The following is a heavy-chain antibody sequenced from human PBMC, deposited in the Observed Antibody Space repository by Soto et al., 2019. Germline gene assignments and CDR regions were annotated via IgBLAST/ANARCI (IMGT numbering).Heavy chain of an antibody. CDR1: GYTFTSYG. CDR2: ISAYNGNT. CDR3: AREINDCTNGVCSDYYYYYMDV. J-gene: IGHJ6*03. D-gene: IGHD2-8*01. Sequence: GASVKVSCKASGYTFTSYGINWVRQAPGQGLEWMGWISAYNGNTNYAQKLQGRVTMTTDTSTSTAYMELRSLRSDDTAVYYCAREINDCTNGVCSDYYYYYMDVWGKGTTVTVSS. V-gene: IGHV1-18*01.